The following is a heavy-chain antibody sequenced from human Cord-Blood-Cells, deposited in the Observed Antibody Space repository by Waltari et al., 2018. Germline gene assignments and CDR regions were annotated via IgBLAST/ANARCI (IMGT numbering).Heavy chain of an antibody. Sequence: QLQLQESGPGLVKPSETLSLTCTVSGGSISSSSYYWGWIRQPPGKGLEWIGSIYYSGSTYYNPSLKSRVTISVDTSKNQFSLKLSSVTAADTAMYYCARLTYDSSGYFIDYWGQGTLVTVSS. V-gene: IGHV4-39*01. CDR1: GGSISSSSYY. CDR3: ARLTYDSSGYFIDY. J-gene: IGHJ4*02. CDR2: IYYSGST. D-gene: IGHD3-22*01.